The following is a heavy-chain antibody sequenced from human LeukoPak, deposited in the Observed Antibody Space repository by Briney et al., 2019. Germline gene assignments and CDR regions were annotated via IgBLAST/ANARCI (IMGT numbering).Heavy chain of an antibody. CDR2: INSDGSST. D-gene: IGHD1-26*01. CDR1: GFTFSSYW. Sequence: GGSLRLSCAASGFTFSSYWMHWVRQAPGKGLVWVSRINSDGSSTSYADSVKGRFTISRENAKNSLYLQMNSLRVEDTAVYYCVRQKXSHGNFDYWGQGTLVTVSS. CDR3: VRQKXSHGNFDY. J-gene: IGHJ4*02. V-gene: IGHV3-74*01.